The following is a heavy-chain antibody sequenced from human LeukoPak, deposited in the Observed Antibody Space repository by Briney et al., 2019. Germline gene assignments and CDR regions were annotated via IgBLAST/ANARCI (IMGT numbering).Heavy chain of an antibody. J-gene: IGHJ3*02. V-gene: IGHV3-23*01. CDR2: ISGSGGST. D-gene: IGHD7-27*01. CDR1: GFTFSSYA. CDR3: ARVLLGTWGAFDI. Sequence: AGSLRLSCAASGFTFSSYAMSWVRQAPGKGLEWVSAISGSGGSTYYADSGKGRFTISRDNTKNTLYLQMNSLRAEDTAVYYCARVLLGTWGAFDIWGQGTMVTVSS.